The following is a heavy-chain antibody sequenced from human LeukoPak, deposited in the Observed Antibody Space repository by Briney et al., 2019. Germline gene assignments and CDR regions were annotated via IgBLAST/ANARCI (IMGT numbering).Heavy chain of an antibody. CDR2: ISGSSEYI. CDR1: GFTFSNYR. J-gene: IGHJ4*02. Sequence: GSLRLSCAASGFTFSNYRMNWVRQAPGKGLEWVSCISGSSEYIYYADSVKGRFTISRDNAKNSLYLQMNSLRAEDTAVYYCARGYCTDTSCYLSHFDYWGQGILVTVSS. V-gene: IGHV3-21*01. D-gene: IGHD2-2*01. CDR3: ARGYCTDTSCYLSHFDY.